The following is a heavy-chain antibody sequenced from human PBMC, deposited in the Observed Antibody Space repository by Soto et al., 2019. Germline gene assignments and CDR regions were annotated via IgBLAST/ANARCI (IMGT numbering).Heavy chain of an antibody. CDR3: ARRYGSAFDI. CDR1: GGSISSYY. D-gene: IGHD3-10*01. CDR2: IYYSGST. V-gene: IGHV4-59*08. Sequence: SETLSLTCSVSGGSISSYYWSWIRQPPGKGLEWIGDIYYSGSTNYNPSIKSRVTISVDTSKNQFSLKLISVTAADTAVYYCARRYGSAFDIWGQGTMVTVS. J-gene: IGHJ3*02.